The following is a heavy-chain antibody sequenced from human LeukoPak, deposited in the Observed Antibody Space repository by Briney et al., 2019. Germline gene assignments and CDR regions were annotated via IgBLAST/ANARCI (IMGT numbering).Heavy chain of an antibody. CDR2: ISGSGGST. CDR3: AKDRSLKYYYILTGYYKAGAGFDY. CDR1: VFTFSSYA. J-gene: IGHJ4*02. V-gene: IGHV3-23*01. Sequence: GGSLRLSCAASVFTFSSYAMSWVRQAPGKGLEWVSAISGSGGSTYYADCVKGRFTISRDNSKNTLYLQMNSLRAEDTAVYYCAKDRSLKYYYILTGYYKAGAGFDYWGQGTLVTVSS. D-gene: IGHD3-9*01.